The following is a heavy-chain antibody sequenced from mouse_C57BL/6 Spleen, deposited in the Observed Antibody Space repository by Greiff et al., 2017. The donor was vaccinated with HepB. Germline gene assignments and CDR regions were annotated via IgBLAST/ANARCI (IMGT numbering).Heavy chain of an antibody. V-gene: IGHV1-64*01. D-gene: IGHD1-1*01. CDR2: IHPNSGST. J-gene: IGHJ4*01. CDR1: GYTFTSYW. CDR3: ARGDLLLVYAMDY. Sequence: QVQLQQSGAELVKPGASVKLSCKASGYTFTSYWMHWVKQRPGQGLEWIGMIHPNSGSTNYNEKFKSKATLTVDKSSSTAYMQLSSLTSEDSAVYYCARGDLLLVYAMDYWGQGTSVTVSS.